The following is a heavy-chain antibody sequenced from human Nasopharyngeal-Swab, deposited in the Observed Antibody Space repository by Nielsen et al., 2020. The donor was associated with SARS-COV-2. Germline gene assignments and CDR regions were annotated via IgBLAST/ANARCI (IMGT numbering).Heavy chain of an antibody. CDR3: AKDPSYSIAAAGTIDY. CDR2: ISWNSGSI. Sequence: SLKISCAASGFTFDDYAMHWVRQAPGKGLEWVSGISWNSGSIGYADSVKGRFTISRDNAKNSLYLQMNSLRAEDTALYYCAKDPSYSIAAAGTIDYWGQGTLVTVSS. CDR1: GFTFDDYA. D-gene: IGHD6-13*01. V-gene: IGHV3-9*01. J-gene: IGHJ4*02.